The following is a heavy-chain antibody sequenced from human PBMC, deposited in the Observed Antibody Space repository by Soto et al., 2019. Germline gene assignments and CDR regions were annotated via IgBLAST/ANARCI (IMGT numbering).Heavy chain of an antibody. CDR2: IKTDSGQT. V-gene: IGHV1-3*04. Sequence: APVKVSCKSCSDTFTTYSVNWMRQAPVQSLEWMGWIKTDSGQTKYAQRFQGRVIITSDTSANTVYMELNNLKSEDTAMYDCARQRGRYLSNWGHGGPRNRLSSPAQRTPDL. CDR3: ARQRGRYLSNWGHGGPRNRLSSPAQRTPDL. CDR1: SDTFTTYS. J-gene: IGHJ2*01. D-gene: IGHD7-27*01.